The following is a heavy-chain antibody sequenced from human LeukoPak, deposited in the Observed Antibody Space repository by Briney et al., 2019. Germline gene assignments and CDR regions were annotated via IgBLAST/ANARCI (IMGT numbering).Heavy chain of an antibody. V-gene: IGHV1-2*05. D-gene: IGHD3-3*01. CDR2: LNPNSGGT. CDR3: SSAINYDFWSGSGNWFHP. Sequence: SVKVSCKASGYPCTGYYMHWARQAPGQGLEWMGRLNPNSGGTNYAQKFQGRVTMTRDTSISTAHMELSRLRSNADSAYYCSSAINYDFWSGSGNWFHPCAQGTLVTISS. CDR1: GYPCTGYY. J-gene: IGHJ5*02.